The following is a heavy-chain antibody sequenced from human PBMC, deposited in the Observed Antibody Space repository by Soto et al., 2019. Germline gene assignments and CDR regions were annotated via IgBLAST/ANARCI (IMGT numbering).Heavy chain of an antibody. V-gene: IGHV4-31*03. CDR1: GGSISSGGYY. J-gene: IGHJ6*03. CDR2: IYYSGST. D-gene: IGHD5-12*01. CDR3: ARKDSGYADYMDV. Sequence: QVQLQESGPGLVKPSQTLSLTCTVSGGSISSGGYYWSWIRQHPGKGLEWIGYIYYSGSTYYNPSRKIRVTMAADTSENQFSLRLGSVTAADTALYYCARKDSGYADYMDVWGKCTTVTVSS.